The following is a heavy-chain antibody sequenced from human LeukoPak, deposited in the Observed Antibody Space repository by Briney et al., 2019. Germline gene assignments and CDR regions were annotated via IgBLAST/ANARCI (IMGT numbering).Heavy chain of an antibody. D-gene: IGHD2-2*01. J-gene: IGHJ6*03. CDR2: INPNSGGT. V-gene: IGHV1-2*02. CDR3: ARDGCSSTSCPPWNYYYYMDV. CDR1: GYTLTGYY. Sequence: ASVKVSCKASGYTLTGYYMHWVRQAPGQGLEWMGWINPNSGGTNYAQKFQGRVTMTRDTSISTAYMELSRLRSDDTAVYYCARDGCSSTSCPPWNYYYYMDVWGKGTTVTVSS.